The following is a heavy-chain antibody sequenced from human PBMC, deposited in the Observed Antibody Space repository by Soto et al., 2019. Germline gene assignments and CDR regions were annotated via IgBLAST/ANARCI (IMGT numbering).Heavy chain of an antibody. V-gene: IGHV1-8*01. CDR1: GYTFTSYD. CDR2: MNPNSGNT. J-gene: IGHJ4*02. Sequence: QVQLVQSGAEVKKPGASVKVSCKASGYTFTSYDINWVRQATGQGLEWMGWMNPNSGNTGYAQKFQGRVTMTRNTSISTAYMELSSLRSEDTAVYYCARGGSINFLRSCPCDYWGQGTLVTVSS. D-gene: IGHD2-15*01. CDR3: ARGGSINFLRSCPCDY.